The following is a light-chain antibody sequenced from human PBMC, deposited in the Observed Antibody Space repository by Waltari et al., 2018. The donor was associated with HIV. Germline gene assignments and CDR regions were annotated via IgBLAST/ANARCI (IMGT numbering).Light chain of an antibody. Sequence: QSVLTQSPSASGTPGQRVTISCSGRSSHIIVSTVSWYQHPPATAPKHLIYSNNQRPSGVPDRFSGSKSGTSASLAISGLQSEDEADYYCAAWDANLNGRLFGGGTKLTVL. CDR3: AAWDANLNGRL. CDR2: SNN. V-gene: IGLV1-44*01. CDR1: SSHIIVST. J-gene: IGLJ2*01.